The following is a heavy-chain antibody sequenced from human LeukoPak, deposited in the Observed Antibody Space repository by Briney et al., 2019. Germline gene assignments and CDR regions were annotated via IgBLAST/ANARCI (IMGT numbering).Heavy chain of an antibody. D-gene: IGHD3-10*01. CDR1: GGTFSSYT. CDR2: IIPILGIS. J-gene: IGHJ4*02. V-gene: IGHV1-69*02. CDR3: ASVTMVRGRPYYFDY. Sequence: GASVKVSCKASGGTFSSYTISWVRQAPGQGLEWMGRIIPILGISNYAQKFQGRVTINADKSTSTAFMELSSLTSEDTAIYFCASVTMVRGRPYYFDYWGQGTLVTVSS.